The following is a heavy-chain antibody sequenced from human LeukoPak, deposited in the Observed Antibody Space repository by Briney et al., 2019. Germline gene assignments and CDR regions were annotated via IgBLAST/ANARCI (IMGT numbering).Heavy chain of an antibody. J-gene: IGHJ6*03. CDR2: IYSGGST. Sequence: RGSLRLSCAASGFTVSSNYMSWVRQAPGKGLEWVSVIYSGGSTYYADSVKGRFTISRDNSKNTLYLQMNSLRAEDTAVYYCARDSYYDFWSGYFTRPNYYYYYMDVWGKGTTVTVSS. D-gene: IGHD3-3*01. V-gene: IGHV3-66*02. CDR3: ARDSYYDFWSGYFTRPNYYYYYMDV. CDR1: GFTVSSNY.